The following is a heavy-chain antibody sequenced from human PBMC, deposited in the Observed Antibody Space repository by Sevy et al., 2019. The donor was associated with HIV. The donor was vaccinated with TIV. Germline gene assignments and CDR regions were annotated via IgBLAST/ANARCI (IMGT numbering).Heavy chain of an antibody. V-gene: IGHV1-69*10. D-gene: IGHD2-21*02. CDR1: GGSLSNYG. CDR3: ASVRPCGGDCYFFDS. J-gene: IGHJ4*02. Sequence: ASVKVSCKASGGSLSNYGMNWVRQAPGQGLEWMGGILPQVGIANNVQKFQDRVTITADESTGTVYMEMRRLRSEDTGIYYGASVRPCGGDCYFFDSWGQGTLVTVSS. CDR2: ILPQVGIA.